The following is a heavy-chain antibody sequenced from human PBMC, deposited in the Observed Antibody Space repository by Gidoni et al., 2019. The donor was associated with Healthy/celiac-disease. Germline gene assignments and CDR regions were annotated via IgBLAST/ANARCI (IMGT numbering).Heavy chain of an antibody. CDR3: ARTTYYYDSSGLYYFDY. CDR2: IDWDDDK. J-gene: IGHJ4*02. Sequence: QVTLRESGPALVKPTQTLTLTCTFSGFSLSTSGMCVSWIRQPPGKALEWLALIDWDDDKYYSTSLKTRLTISKDTSKNQVVLTMTNMDPVDTATYYCARTTYYYDSSGLYYFDYWGQGTLVTVSS. V-gene: IGHV2-70*01. CDR1: GFSLSTSGMC. D-gene: IGHD3-22*01.